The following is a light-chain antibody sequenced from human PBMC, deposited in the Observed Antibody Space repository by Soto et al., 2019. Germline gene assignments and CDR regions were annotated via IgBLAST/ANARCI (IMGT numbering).Light chain of an antibody. CDR3: SSYTSSSPVV. J-gene: IGLJ2*01. CDR2: DVS. Sequence: QSALTQPASVSGSPGQSITISCTGTSSDVGGYNYVSWYQPHPGKAPKLMIYDVSNRPSGVSNRFSGSKSGNTASLTISGLQAEDEADYYCSSYTSSSPVVFGGGTKVTVL. CDR1: SSDVGGYNY. V-gene: IGLV2-14*01.